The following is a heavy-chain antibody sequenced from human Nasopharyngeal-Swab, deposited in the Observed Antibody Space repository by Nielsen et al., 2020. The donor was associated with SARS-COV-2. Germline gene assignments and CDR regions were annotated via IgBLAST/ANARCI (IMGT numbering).Heavy chain of an antibody. CDR1: GYTFTSYA. Sequence: ASVKVSCKASGYTFTSYAMNWLRQAPGQGLEWMGWINTNTGNPTYAQGFTGRFVFSLHTSVSTAYLQISSLKAEDTAVYYCARDRITMVRGAFDYWGQGTLVTVSS. CDR2: INTNTGNP. CDR3: ARDRITMVRGAFDY. J-gene: IGHJ4*02. V-gene: IGHV7-4-1*02. D-gene: IGHD3-10*01.